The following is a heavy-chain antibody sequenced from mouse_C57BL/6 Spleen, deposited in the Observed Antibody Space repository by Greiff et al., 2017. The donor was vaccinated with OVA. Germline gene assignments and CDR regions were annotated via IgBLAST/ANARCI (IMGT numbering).Heavy chain of an antibody. CDR2: IDPETGGT. Sequence: QVQLKQSGAELVRPGASVTLSCKASGYTFTDYEMHWVKQTPVHGLEWIGSIDPETGGTAYNQKFKGTAILTADKSSSTAYMELRSLTSEDSAVYYCTRLAFDYWGKGTTLTVSS. CDR3: TRLAFDY. J-gene: IGHJ2*01. CDR1: GYTFTDYE. V-gene: IGHV1-15*01.